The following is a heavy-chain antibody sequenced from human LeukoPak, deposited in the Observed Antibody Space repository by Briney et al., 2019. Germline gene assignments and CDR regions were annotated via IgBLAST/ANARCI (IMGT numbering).Heavy chain of an antibody. Sequence: GESLSLSCAVSGFSLYTYSMNWVRQAPGKGLEWVSSITSTSTYIYYAESVKGRFTISRDNAKNSLYLKMNSLRVEATAVYYCARVGSAAPVTSSGHTIDYWGQGTLVIVSS. J-gene: IGHJ4*02. D-gene: IGHD3-22*01. CDR1: GFSLYTYS. CDR2: ITSTSTYI. CDR3: ARVGSAAPVTSSGHTIDY. V-gene: IGHV3-21*01.